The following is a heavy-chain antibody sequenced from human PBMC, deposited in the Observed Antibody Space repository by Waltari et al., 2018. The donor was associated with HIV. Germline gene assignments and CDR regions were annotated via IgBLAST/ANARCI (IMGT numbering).Heavy chain of an antibody. D-gene: IGHD6-19*01. Sequence: QVQLQESGPGLVKPSETLSLTCTVSGGSISNYYWSWTRQPPGKGLEWIGYIYYTGSTNYNPSLKSRVTISVDTSKNQFSLKLSSVTAADTAVYYCAREASSGLFDYWGQGTLVTVSS. J-gene: IGHJ4*02. CDR3: AREASSGLFDY. V-gene: IGHV4-59*01. CDR2: IYYTGST. CDR1: GGSISNYY.